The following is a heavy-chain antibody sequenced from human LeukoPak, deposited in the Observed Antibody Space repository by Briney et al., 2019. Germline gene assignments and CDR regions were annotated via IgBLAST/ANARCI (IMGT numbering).Heavy chain of an antibody. CDR1: GFTFSSYG. D-gene: IGHD5-24*01. CDR3: AKDYEMATIARTISDI. J-gene: IGHJ3*02. Sequence: GALRLSCAASGFTFSSYGMHWVRQAPGKGLEWVAVISYDGSNKYYADSVKGRFTISRDNSKNTLYLQMNSLRAEDTAVYYCAKDYEMATIARTISDIWGQGTMVTVSS. CDR2: ISYDGSNK. V-gene: IGHV3-30*18.